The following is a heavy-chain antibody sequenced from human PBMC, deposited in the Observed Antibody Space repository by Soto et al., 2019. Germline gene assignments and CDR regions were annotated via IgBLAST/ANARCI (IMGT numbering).Heavy chain of an antibody. Sequence: EVQLLESGGGLVQPGGSLRLSCAASGFTFSSYAMSWVRQAPGKGLEWVSAISGSGGSTYYADSVKGRFTISRDNSKNTLYLQMNSLRAEDTAVYYCAKVGYGVVAANDDSLDPWGQGTLVTVSS. D-gene: IGHD2-15*01. CDR1: GFTFSSYA. CDR3: AKVGYGVVAANDDSLDP. J-gene: IGHJ5*02. V-gene: IGHV3-23*01. CDR2: ISGSGGST.